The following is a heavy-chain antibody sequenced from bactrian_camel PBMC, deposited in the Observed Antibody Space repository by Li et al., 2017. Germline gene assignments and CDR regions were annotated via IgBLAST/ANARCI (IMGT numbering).Heavy chain of an antibody. D-gene: IGHD6*01. J-gene: IGHJ6*01. V-gene: IGHV3S2*01. CDR2: IYPDGSQT. CDR3: ATISSDGSWSNSFCPLEFAY. Sequence: DVQLVESGGGLVQPGGSLRLSCAGSGFTASSRVRQAPGKGLEWVSSIYPDGSQTYYADTVKGRFTISQDSDKNTVYLQMNSLTSEDTAMYHCATISSDGSWSNSFCPLEFAYWGYGTQVTVS. CDR1: GFTASS.